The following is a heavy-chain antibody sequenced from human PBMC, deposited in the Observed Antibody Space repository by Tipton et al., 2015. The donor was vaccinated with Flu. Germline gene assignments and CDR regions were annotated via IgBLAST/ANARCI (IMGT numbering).Heavy chain of an antibody. CDR2: IYYSGST. V-gene: IGHV4-59*01. D-gene: IGHD2-2*01. CDR1: GGSISSYY. J-gene: IGHJ4*02. CDR3: ASLGYCSSTSCQNDY. Sequence: TLSLTCTVSGGSISSYYWSWIRQPPGKGLEWIGYIYYSGSTNYNPSLKSRVTISVDTSKNQFSLKLSSVTAADTAVYYCASLGYCSSTSCQNDYWGQGTLVAVSS.